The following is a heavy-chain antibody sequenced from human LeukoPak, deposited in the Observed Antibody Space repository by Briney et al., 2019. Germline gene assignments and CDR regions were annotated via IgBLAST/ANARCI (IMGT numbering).Heavy chain of an antibody. J-gene: IGHJ4*02. V-gene: IGHV3-30*02. Sequence: GGSLRLSRTRSGFPFTIYGMHWVRQTPGRGLECVASMRYDGKTEYCADSVKGRFTIGREDSHSTVHLHMKDLRPDDAAVYFCAKDLNTVVMQYFDSWGEGSLVSVSS. CDR3: AKDLNTVVMQYFDS. D-gene: IGHD2-21*01. CDR1: GFPFTIYG. CDR2: MRYDGKTE.